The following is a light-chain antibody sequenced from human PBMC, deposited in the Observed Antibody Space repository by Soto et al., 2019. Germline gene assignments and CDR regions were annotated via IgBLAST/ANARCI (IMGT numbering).Light chain of an antibody. J-gene: IGLJ2*01. Sequence: QSALTQPPSASGTPGQMVTISWSGSSSNIGSNTVNWYQQLPGMAPKLLIYNNSQRPSGVPDRFSGSKSGTSASLAISGLQSEDEADYYCAAWDDSLRGLEFGGGTKLTVL. CDR3: AAWDDSLRGLE. V-gene: IGLV1-44*01. CDR2: NNS. CDR1: SSNIGSNT.